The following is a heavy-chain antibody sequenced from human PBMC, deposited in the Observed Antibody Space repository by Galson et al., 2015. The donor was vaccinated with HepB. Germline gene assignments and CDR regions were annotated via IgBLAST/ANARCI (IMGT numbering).Heavy chain of an antibody. CDR3: ARDGYSSSYFDY. CDR1: GFSFSRYG. CDR2: IWYDGTTK. Sequence: SLRLSCAASGFSFSRYGMHWVRQAPGKGLEWVAVIWYDGTTKYYADSVKGRFTISRDNSKNTLYLQMNSLRAEDTAVYYCARDGYSSSYFDYWGQGTLVTVSS. D-gene: IGHD6-13*01. J-gene: IGHJ4*02. V-gene: IGHV3-33*01.